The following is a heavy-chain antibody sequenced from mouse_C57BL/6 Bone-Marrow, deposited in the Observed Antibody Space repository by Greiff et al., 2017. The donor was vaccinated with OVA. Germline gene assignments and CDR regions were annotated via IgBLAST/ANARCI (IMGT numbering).Heavy chain of an antibody. J-gene: IGHJ2*01. CDR3: ARCADGYPLDY. CDR1: GYAFSSYW. V-gene: IGHV1-80*01. CDR2: IYPGDGDT. D-gene: IGHD2-3*01. Sequence: VQLQQSGAELVKPGASVKISCKASGYAFSSYWMNWVKQRPGKGLEWIGQIYPGDGDTNYNGKFKGKATLTADKSSSTAYMQLSSLTSEDSAVYFCARCADGYPLDYWGQGTTLTVSS.